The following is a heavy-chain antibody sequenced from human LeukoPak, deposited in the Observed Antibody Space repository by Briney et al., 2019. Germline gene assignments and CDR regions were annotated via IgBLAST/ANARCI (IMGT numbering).Heavy chain of an antibody. D-gene: IGHD3-22*01. Sequence: SETPSLTCAVYGGSFSGYYWSWIRQPPGKGLEWIGEINHSGSTNYNPSLKSRVTISVDTSKNQFSLKLSSVTAADTAVCYCARLLNYYDSSLDPWGQGTLVTVSS. CDR3: ARLLNYYDSSLDP. V-gene: IGHV4-34*01. CDR1: GGSFSGYY. CDR2: INHSGST. J-gene: IGHJ5*02.